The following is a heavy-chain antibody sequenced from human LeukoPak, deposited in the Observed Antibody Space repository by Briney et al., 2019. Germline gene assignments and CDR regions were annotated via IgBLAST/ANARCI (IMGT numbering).Heavy chain of an antibody. CDR1: GFTFNDYT. CDR3: AKDDDGSSYDY. J-gene: IGHJ4*02. Sequence: GGSLRLSCAASGFTFNDYTMHWVRQVPGKGLEWVSLISWDGTSALYTDSVKGRFTISRDNSKTSLYLQMNSLRAEDTAFYYCAKDDDGSSYDYWGQGTLVIVSS. V-gene: IGHV3-43*01. D-gene: IGHD6-6*01. CDR2: ISWDGTSA.